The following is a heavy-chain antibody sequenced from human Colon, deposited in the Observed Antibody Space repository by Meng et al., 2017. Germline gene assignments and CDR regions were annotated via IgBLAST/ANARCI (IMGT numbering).Heavy chain of an antibody. J-gene: IGHJ4*02. Sequence: GGSLRLSCAASGFTFSDHYMDWVRQAPGKGLEWVGRIRNKANSYTTEYAASVKGRFTISRDDSKNSLYLQMNSLKTEDTAVYYCARGGNYYFDYWGQGTRVTVSS. CDR3: ARGGNYYFDY. CDR2: IRNKANSYTT. CDR1: GFTFSDHY. D-gene: IGHD1-7*01. V-gene: IGHV3-72*01.